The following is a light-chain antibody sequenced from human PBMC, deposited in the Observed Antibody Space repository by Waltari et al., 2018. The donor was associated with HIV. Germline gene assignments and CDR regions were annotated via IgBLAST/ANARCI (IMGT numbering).Light chain of an antibody. CDR1: SSDVGGYDY. CDR2: DVT. Sequence: QSALTQPLSASGSPGQSVTISCHGTSSDVGGYDYVSWYQQHPGKAPKLMLYDVTKRPSGVPDRFSGSKSGSTASLTLSGLQAEDEADYYCSSYAGSNNLIFGGGTKLTVL. J-gene: IGLJ2*01. CDR3: SSYAGSNNLI. V-gene: IGLV2-8*01.